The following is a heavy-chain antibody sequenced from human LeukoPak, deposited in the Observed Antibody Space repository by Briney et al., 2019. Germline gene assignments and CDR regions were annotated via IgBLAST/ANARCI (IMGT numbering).Heavy chain of an antibody. CDR2: ISGSGGST. CDR1: GFTFSSYA. D-gene: IGHD3-9*01. V-gene: IGHV3-23*01. J-gene: IGHJ4*02. Sequence: GGSLRLSCAASGFTFSSYAMSWVRQAPGKGLEWVSAISGSGGSTYYADSVKGWFTISRDNSKNTLYLQMNSLRAEDTAVYYCAKVILRYFDWLPYYFDYWGQGTLVTVSS. CDR3: AKVILRYFDWLPYYFDY.